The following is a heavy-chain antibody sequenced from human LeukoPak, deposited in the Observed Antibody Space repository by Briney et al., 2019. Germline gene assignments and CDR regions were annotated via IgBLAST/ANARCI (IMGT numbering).Heavy chain of an antibody. CDR2: ISAYNGNT. D-gene: IGHD3-3*01. V-gene: IGHV1-18*04. Sequence: ASVKVSCKASGYTFTGYYIHWVRQAPGQGLEWMGWISAYNGNTNYAQKFQGRVTMTTDTSTSTAYMELRSLRSDDTAVYYCARDIPDFWSFSKYYYMDVWGKGTTVTVSS. J-gene: IGHJ6*03. CDR3: ARDIPDFWSFSKYYYMDV. CDR1: GYTFTGYY.